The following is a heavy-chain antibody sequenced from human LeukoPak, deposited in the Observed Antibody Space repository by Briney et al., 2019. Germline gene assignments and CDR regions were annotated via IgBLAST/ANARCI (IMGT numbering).Heavy chain of an antibody. CDR3: ARDTTVTTFYYMDV. D-gene: IGHD4-11*01. V-gene: IGHV3-7*01. J-gene: IGHJ6*03. CDR1: GFTFSSYW. CDR2: IKQDVTEK. Sequence: GGSLRLSCAASGFTFSSYWMSWVRQAPGKGLEWVAYIKQDVTEKYYVDSVKGRFSISRDNAKNSLYLQMNSLRAEDTAVYYCARDTTVTTFYYMDVWGKGTTVTVSS.